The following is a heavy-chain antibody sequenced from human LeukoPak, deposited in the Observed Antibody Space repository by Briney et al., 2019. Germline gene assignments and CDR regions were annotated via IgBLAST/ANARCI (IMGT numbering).Heavy chain of an antibody. Sequence: ASVKVSCKASGYTFTGYYMHWVRQAPGQGLEWMGWINPNSGGTNYAQKFQGRVIMTRDTSISTAYMELSRLRSDDTAVYYCARAGSNYGNGRAFDIWGQGTMVTVSS. CDR1: GYTFTGYY. CDR2: INPNSGGT. D-gene: IGHD4-11*01. V-gene: IGHV1-2*02. CDR3: ARAGSNYGNGRAFDI. J-gene: IGHJ3*02.